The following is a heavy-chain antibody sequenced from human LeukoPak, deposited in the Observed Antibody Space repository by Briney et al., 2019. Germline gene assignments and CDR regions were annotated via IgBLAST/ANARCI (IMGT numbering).Heavy chain of an antibody. V-gene: IGHV7-4-1*02. J-gene: IGHJ5*02. CDR3: ARAGYCSSTSCYIPYNWFDP. CDR1: GYTFTSYA. CDR2: INTNTGNP. D-gene: IGHD2-2*02. Sequence: ASVKVSCKASGYTFTSYAMNWVRQAPGQGLEWLGWINTNTGNPTYAQGLTGRFVFSLDTSVSTAYLQISSLKAEDTAVYYCARAGYCSSTSCYIPYNWFDPWGQGTLVTVSS.